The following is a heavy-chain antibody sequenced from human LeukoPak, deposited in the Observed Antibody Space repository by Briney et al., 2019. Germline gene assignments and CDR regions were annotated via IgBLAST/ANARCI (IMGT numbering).Heavy chain of an antibody. J-gene: IGHJ4*02. V-gene: IGHV4-34*01. Sequence: PSETLSLTCAVYGGSFSGYYWSWIRQPPGKGLEWIGEINHSGSTNYNPSLKSRVTISVDTSKNQFSLKLSSVTAADTAVYYCARDAIVRDYSNSDYWGQGTLVTVSS. CDR1: GGSFSGYY. CDR3: ARDAIVRDYSNSDY. D-gene: IGHD4-11*01. CDR2: INHSGST.